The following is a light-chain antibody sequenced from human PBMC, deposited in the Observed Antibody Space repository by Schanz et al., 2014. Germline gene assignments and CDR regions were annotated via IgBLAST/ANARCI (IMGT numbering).Light chain of an antibody. Sequence: TVLTQSPDTLSLSPGERATLSCRASQSVSYNYLAWYQQEPGQAPRLLISGASVRATGVPARFSGSGSGTEFTLTISSLQSEDFGVYYCQQYNSWPPYWTFGQGTKVEIK. CDR1: QSVSYN. V-gene: IGKV3-15*01. CDR2: GAS. J-gene: IGKJ1*01. CDR3: QQYNSWPPYWT.